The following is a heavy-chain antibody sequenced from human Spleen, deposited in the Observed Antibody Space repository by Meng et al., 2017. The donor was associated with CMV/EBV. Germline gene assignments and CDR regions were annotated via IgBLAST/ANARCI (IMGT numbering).Heavy chain of an antibody. D-gene: IGHD1-26*01. CDR2: IYYSGGT. Sequence: TVSGGSIRSKTYVWGWIRQPPGKGLEWIGSIYYSGGTYYNPSLKSRVTISMDTAKNQFSLKLASVTAADTSVYYCARLSLVGPTGGDSWGQGTLVTVSS. CDR3: ARLSLVGPTGGDS. J-gene: IGHJ4*02. CDR1: GGSIRSKTYV. V-gene: IGHV4-39*01.